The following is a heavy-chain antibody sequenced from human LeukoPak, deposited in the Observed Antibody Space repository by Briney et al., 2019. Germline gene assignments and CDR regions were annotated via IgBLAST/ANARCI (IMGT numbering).Heavy chain of an antibody. CDR3: ARVWQDYSNADY. Sequence: PGGSLRLSCAASGFTFSNYHMNWVRQAPGKGREGVSYINSWSSLIYYADSVKGRFAISRDNAKSSLYLPMNSLTAEDTAVYYCARVWQDYSNADYWGQGTLVTVSS. CDR1: GFTFSNYH. D-gene: IGHD4-11*01. CDR2: INSWSSLI. J-gene: IGHJ4*02. V-gene: IGHV3-48*01.